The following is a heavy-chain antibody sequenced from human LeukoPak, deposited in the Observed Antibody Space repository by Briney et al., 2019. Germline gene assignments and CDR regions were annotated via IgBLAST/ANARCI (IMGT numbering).Heavy chain of an antibody. D-gene: IGHD3-22*01. CDR1: GFTFSSYE. CDR3: AKREGSSGYYYTIDY. J-gene: IGHJ4*02. Sequence: GGSLRLSCAASGFTFSSYEMNWVRQAPGKGLEWVSYISSSGSTIYYADSVKGRFTISRDNAKNSLYLQMNSLRAEDTAVYYCAKREGSSGYYYTIDYWGQGTLVTVSS. CDR2: ISSSGSTI. V-gene: IGHV3-48*03.